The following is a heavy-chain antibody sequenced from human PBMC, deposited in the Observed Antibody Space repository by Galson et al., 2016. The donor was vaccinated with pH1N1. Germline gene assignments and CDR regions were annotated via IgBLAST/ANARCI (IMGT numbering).Heavy chain of an antibody. J-gene: IGHJ4*02. Sequence: SVKVSCKASEYTFIGYYIHWMRQAPGHGLAWMGRINPNNGDTHYAQNFQGRVTMTRGTSISTAYMELNSLRSDDTAVYYCARVNTDDSSGYYPFDYWGQGTHVPVSS. CDR3: ARVNTDDSSGYYPFDY. CDR1: EYTFIGYY. V-gene: IGHV1-2*06. CDR2: INPNNGDT. D-gene: IGHD3-22*01.